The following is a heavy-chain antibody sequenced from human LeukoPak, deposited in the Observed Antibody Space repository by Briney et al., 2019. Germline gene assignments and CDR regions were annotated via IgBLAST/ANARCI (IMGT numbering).Heavy chain of an antibody. CDR3: ARDSSRTYYDILTGYYYDAFDI. CDR1: GFTFSSYS. Sequence: GGSLRLSCAASGFTFSSYSMNWVRQAPGKGLEWVSSISSSSSSYIYYADSVKGRFTISRDNAKNSLYLQMNSLRAEDTAVYYCARDSSRTYYDILTGYYYDAFDIWGQGTMVTVSS. V-gene: IGHV3-21*01. J-gene: IGHJ3*02. CDR2: ISSSSSSYI. D-gene: IGHD3-9*01.